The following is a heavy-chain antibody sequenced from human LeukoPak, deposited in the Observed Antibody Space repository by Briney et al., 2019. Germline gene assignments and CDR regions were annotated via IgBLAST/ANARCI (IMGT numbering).Heavy chain of an antibody. J-gene: IGHJ4*02. D-gene: IGHD2-21*02. Sequence: PGGSLRLSCAASGFTFSSYGMHWVRQAPGKGLEWVAVISYDGSNKYYADSVKGRFTISRDNSKNTLYLQMNSLRAEDTAVYYCAKDNGGGDCYFGDYWGQGTLVTVSS. CDR3: AKDNGGGDCYFGDY. CDR2: ISYDGSNK. CDR1: GFTFSSYG. V-gene: IGHV3-30*18.